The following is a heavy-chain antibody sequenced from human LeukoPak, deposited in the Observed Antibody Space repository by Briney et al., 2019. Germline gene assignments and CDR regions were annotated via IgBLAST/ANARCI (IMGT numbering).Heavy chain of an antibody. Sequence: KASEILSLTCTVSGGSISSGDYYWSWIRQPPGKGLEWIGYIYYSGSTYYNPSLKSRVTISVDTSKNQFSLKLSSVTAADTAVYYCARALDYYDSSGYSFFDYWGQGTLVTVSS. J-gene: IGHJ4*02. D-gene: IGHD3-22*01. CDR1: GGSISSGDYY. CDR2: IYYSGST. CDR3: ARALDYYDSSGYSFFDY. V-gene: IGHV4-30-4*01.